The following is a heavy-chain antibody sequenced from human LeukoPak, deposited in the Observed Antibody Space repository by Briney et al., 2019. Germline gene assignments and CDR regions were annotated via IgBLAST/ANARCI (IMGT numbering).Heavy chain of an antibody. CDR3: ARHEGLLWFGELFSWFDP. CDR1: GGSISSSY. D-gene: IGHD3-10*01. J-gene: IGHJ5*02. CDR2: IYYSGST. V-gene: IGHV4-59*05. Sequence: SETLSLTCTVSGGSISSSYWSWIRQPPGKGLEWIGSIYYSGSTYYNPSLKSRVTISVDTSKNQFSLKLSSVTAADTAVYYCARHEGLLWFGELFSWFDPWGQGTLVTVSS.